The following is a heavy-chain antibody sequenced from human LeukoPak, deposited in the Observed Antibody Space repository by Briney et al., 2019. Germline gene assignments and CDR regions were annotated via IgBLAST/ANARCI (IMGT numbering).Heavy chain of an antibody. V-gene: IGHV3-23*01. J-gene: IGHJ3*02. D-gene: IGHD3-10*01. CDR2: ISGSGGST. CDR1: GFTFSSYA. Sequence: PGGSLRLSCAASGFTFSSYAMSWVRQAPGKGLEWVSAISGSGGSTYYADSVKGRFTISRDNSKNTLYLQMNSLRAEDTAVYYCAKDILLWLGELSHDAFDIWGQGTMVTVSS. CDR3: AKDILLWLGELSHDAFDI.